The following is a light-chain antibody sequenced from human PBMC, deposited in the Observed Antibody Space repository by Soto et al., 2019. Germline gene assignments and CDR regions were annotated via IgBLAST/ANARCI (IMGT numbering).Light chain of an antibody. J-gene: IGKJ1*01. CDR3: QKYNSALWT. CDR1: QGISNY. Sequence: DIQMTQSPSSLSASVGDRVTITCRASQGISNYLAWYQQKPGKVPQLLIYSASVLQSGVPSRFSGSGSETDFTLTISSLKPEDVATYYCQKYNSALWTFGQGTKVEIK. V-gene: IGKV1-27*01. CDR2: SAS.